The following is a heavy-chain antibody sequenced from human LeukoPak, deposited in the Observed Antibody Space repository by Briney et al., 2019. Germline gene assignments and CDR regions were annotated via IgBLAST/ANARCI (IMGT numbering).Heavy chain of an antibody. Sequence: PSETLSLTCAVSDESFSGYYWNWIRQPPGRGLEGIGEINYSGSTKYHPSLKSRVTMSVDKSKKQVSLKLSSVTVADTAVYYCAREGRGGHNFDYWGQGTLVIVSS. CDR2: INYSGST. CDR3: AREGRGGHNFDY. V-gene: IGHV4-34*01. D-gene: IGHD2-15*01. J-gene: IGHJ4*02. CDR1: DESFSGYY.